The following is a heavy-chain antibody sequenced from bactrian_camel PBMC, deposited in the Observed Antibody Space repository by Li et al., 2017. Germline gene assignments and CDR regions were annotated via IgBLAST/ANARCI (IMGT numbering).Heavy chain of an antibody. CDR2: IDSDGST. Sequence: HVQLVESGGASVQAGGSLRLSCVASGDTIGRYCMGWFRQIPDKEREGVARIDSDGSTAYGDSVKGRFTISKDNAKNTVYLQLHSLKTEDTAMYYCCKGTPPDNWGQGTQVTVS. CDR1: GDTIGRYC. J-gene: IGHJ4*01. CDR3: CKGTPPDN. V-gene: IGHV3S9*01.